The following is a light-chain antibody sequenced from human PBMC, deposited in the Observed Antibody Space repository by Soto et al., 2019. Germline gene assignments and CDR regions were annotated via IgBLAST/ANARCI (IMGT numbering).Light chain of an antibody. V-gene: IGKV3-20*01. CDR2: GIS. CDR1: QSVSSY. J-gene: IGKJ1*01. Sequence: EIVLTPPPATLSLFQGEHATISCRASQSVSSYLAWYQQKPGRAPRLLIYGISDRATGIPDRFSGSGSGTDFTLTISRLEPEDFAVYYCEQYGSSPRTFGQGTKVDI. CDR3: EQYGSSPRT.